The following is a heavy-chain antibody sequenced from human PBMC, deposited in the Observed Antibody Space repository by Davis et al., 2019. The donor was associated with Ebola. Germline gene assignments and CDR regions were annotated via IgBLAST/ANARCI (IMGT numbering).Heavy chain of an antibody. J-gene: IGHJ6*02. Sequence: LSLTCTVSGGSISSYYMSWIRQAPGKGLEWVSYISSSGSTIYYADSVKGRFTISRDNAKNSLYLQMNSLRAEDTAVYYCARKLGYYYYYGMDVWGQGTTVTVSS. CDR1: GGSISSYY. D-gene: IGHD6-13*01. CDR3: ARKLGYYYYYGMDV. CDR2: ISSSGSTI. V-gene: IGHV3-11*01.